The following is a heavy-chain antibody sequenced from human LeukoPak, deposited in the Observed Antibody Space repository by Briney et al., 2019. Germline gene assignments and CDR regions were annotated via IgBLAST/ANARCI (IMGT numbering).Heavy chain of an antibody. D-gene: IGHD3-3*01. J-gene: IGHJ6*03. CDR1: GFTFSSYE. CDR2: ISSSGSTI. CDR3: ARVGYLEWLLYYYYYMDV. V-gene: IGHV3-48*03. Sequence: GGSLGLSCAASGFTFSSYEMDWVRQAPGKGLEWVSYISSSGSTIYYADSVKGRFTISRDNAKNSLYLQMNSLRAEDPAVNYCARVGYLEWLLYYYYYMDVWRKGTTVTVSS.